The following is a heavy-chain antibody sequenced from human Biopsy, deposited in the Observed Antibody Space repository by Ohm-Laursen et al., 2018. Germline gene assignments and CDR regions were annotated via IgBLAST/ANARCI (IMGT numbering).Heavy chain of an antibody. CDR1: GDSVSSGNFY. Sequence: SDTLSLTCTVSGDSVSSGNFYWTWIRQPPGQGLEYIGYIYDRGSTANYNPSLESRVTMSVDMPKNQFSLKLSSVTAADTAIYYWARGMRSSGWPYFDSWGQGTLVTVSS. J-gene: IGHJ4*02. CDR3: ARGMRSSGWPYFDS. D-gene: IGHD6-19*01. CDR2: IYDRGSTA. V-gene: IGHV4-61*01.